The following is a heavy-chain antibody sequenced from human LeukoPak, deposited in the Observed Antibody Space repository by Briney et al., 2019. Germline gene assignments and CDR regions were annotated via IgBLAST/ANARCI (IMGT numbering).Heavy chain of an antibody. V-gene: IGHV1-8*03. Sequence: GASVKVSCKASGGTFSSYAINWVRQATGQGLEWMGWMNPNSGNTGYAQKFQGRVTITRNTSISTAYMELSSLRSEDTAVYYCARGLRGSSWYGYWGQGTLVTVSS. J-gene: IGHJ4*02. CDR3: ARGLRGSSWYGY. D-gene: IGHD6-13*01. CDR1: GGTFSSYA. CDR2: MNPNSGNT.